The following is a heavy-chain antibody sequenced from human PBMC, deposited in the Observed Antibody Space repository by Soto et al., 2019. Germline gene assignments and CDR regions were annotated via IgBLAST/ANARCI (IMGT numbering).Heavy chain of an antibody. CDR2: LIPMFGTT. D-gene: IGHD3-9*01. V-gene: IGHV1-69*18. Sequence: QVQLVQSGAEVKTPGSSVKVSCKASGGTFSSYSINWVRQAPGQGLEWMGRLIPMFGTTDYAQRFQGRVTFTADESTSTAYMEVTNLTSEDTAVYYCARAVVLTFTRFYYLAVWGQGTTVTVSS. CDR3: ARAVVLTFTRFYYLAV. CDR1: GGTFSSYS. J-gene: IGHJ6*02.